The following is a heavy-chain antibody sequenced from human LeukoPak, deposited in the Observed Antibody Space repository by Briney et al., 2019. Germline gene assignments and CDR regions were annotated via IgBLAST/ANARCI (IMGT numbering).Heavy chain of an antibody. CDR2: IKQDGSEK. CDR3: ARDPLTGYPYFDC. J-gene: IGHJ4*02. Sequence: GGSLRLSCAASGFTFSSYWMSWVRQAPGKGLEWVANIKQDGSEKYYVDSVKGRFTISRDNAKNSLYLQMNSLRAEDTAVYYCARDPLTGYPYFDCWGQGTLVTVSS. CDR1: GFTFSSYW. D-gene: IGHD3-9*01. V-gene: IGHV3-7*03.